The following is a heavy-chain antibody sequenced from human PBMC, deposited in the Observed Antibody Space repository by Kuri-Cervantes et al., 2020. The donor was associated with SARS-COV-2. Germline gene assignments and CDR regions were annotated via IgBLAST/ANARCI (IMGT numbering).Heavy chain of an antibody. CDR1: GFTFSSYG. D-gene: IGHD4-17*01. CDR2: IRYDGSNK. Sequence: GESLKISCAASGFTFSSYGMHWVRQAPGKGPEWVAFIRYDGSNKYYADSVKGRFTISRDNSKNTLYLQMNSLRAEDTAVYYCAKDSLRRPFYYYYYYMDVWGKGTTVTVSS. CDR3: AKDSLRRPFYYYYYYMDV. V-gene: IGHV3-30*02. J-gene: IGHJ6*03.